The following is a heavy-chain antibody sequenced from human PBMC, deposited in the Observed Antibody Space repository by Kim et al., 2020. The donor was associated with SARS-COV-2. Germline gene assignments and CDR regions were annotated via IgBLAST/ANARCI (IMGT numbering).Heavy chain of an antibody. D-gene: IGHD6-6*01. Sequence: GASLKISCKGSGYSFTSYWISWVRQMPGKGLGWMGRIDPSDSYTNYSPSFQGHVTISADKSISTAYLQWSSLKASDTAMYYCARRRIAARGTARHYGMDVWGQGTTVTVSS. V-gene: IGHV5-10-1*01. CDR2: IDPSDSYT. J-gene: IGHJ6*02. CDR3: ARRRIAARGTARHYGMDV. CDR1: GYSFTSYW.